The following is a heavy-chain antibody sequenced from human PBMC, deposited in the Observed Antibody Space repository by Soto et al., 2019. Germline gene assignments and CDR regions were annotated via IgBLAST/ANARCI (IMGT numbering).Heavy chain of an antibody. J-gene: IGHJ6*01. V-gene: IGHV1-58*01. D-gene: IGHD3-3*01. CDR1: GFTFTSAA. CDR2: IVVGSGNT. Sequence: SVEVAFKASGFTFTSAAFQWLRHARLQRLELIGWIVVGSGNTNYAQKFQERVTITRDMSKSTAYMELSSLRSEDTAVYYCAAHYYDFWRGYYEEGLEVWGQGTTVNVSS. CDR3: AAHYYDFWRGYYEEGLEV.